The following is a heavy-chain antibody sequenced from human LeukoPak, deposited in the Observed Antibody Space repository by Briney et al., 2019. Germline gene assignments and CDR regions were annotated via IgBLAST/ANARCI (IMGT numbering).Heavy chain of an antibody. D-gene: IGHD2-15*01. V-gene: IGHV3-23*01. CDR1: GFTFSSYA. CDR2: ISNSDDNT. J-gene: IGHJ4*02. Sequence: PGGSLRLSCAASGFTFSSYAMSWVRQAPGKGLEWVSTISNSDDNTYYADSVKGRFTISRDNSKNTLYLQMNSLRAEDTAVYYCAKDRFNEGGSFDYWGQGTLVTVSS. CDR3: AKDRFNEGGSFDY.